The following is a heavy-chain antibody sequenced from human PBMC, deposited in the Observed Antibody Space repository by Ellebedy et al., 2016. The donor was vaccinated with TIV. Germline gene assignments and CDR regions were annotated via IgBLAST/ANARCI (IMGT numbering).Heavy chain of an antibody. CDR1: GFTFSISS. CDR2: ISSAGPIK. J-gene: IGHJ4*02. Sequence: GGSLRLXXAASGFTFSISSMHWVRQAPGKGLEWLTVISSAGPIKYYADSVRGRFATSRDNSRDTLYLEMNSLRPEDTAVYYCARVNYYYDSSGYFDCWGQGTLVTVSS. V-gene: IGHV3-30*09. D-gene: IGHD3-22*01. CDR3: ARVNYYYDSSGYFDC.